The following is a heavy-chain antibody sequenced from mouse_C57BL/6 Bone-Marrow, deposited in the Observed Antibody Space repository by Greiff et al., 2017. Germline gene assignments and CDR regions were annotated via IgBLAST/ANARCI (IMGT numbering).Heavy chain of an antibody. D-gene: IGHD1-1*01. Sequence: EVQLQQSGAELVRPGASVKLSCTASGFNIKDDYMHWVKQRPEQGLEWIGWIDPENGDTEYASKFQGKATITADTSSNTAYLQLSGLTSEDTAVYYCTRDYYGSRDDWGQGTTLTVSS. V-gene: IGHV14-4*01. J-gene: IGHJ2*01. CDR2: IDPENGDT. CDR3: TRDYYGSRDD. CDR1: GFNIKDDY.